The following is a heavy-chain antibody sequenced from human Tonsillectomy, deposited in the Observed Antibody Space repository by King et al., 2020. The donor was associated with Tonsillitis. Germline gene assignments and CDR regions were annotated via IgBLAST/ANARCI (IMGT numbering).Heavy chain of an antibody. CDR2: ISGSGGST. Sequence: VQLVESGGGLVQPGGSLRLSCAASGFTFTSYAMSWVRQAPGKGLEWVSGISGSGGSTYYADSVKGRFTISGDNSKNTLYLQMNSLRAEDTAVYYCARDNSVEVPAAIDRLDYWGQGTLVTVSS. CDR1: GFTFTSYA. J-gene: IGHJ4*02. V-gene: IGHV3-23*04. CDR3: ARDNSVEVPAAIDRLDY. D-gene: IGHD2-2*02.